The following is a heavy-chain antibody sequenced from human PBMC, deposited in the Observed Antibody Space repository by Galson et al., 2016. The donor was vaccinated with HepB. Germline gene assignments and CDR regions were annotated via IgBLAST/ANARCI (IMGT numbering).Heavy chain of an antibody. V-gene: IGHV3-11*06. D-gene: IGHD1-26*01. CDR1: GFTFSDYY. CDR3: ASPSGRFSVHTFDL. J-gene: IGHJ3*01. Sequence: SLRLSCAASGFTFSDYYMSWIRQAPGKGLEWVSYISPTRNDINFADSVVGRFSISRDNAKNSLYLQMNPLGAEDTAVYYCASPSGRFSVHTFDLWGQGTMVTVSS. CDR2: ISPTRNDI.